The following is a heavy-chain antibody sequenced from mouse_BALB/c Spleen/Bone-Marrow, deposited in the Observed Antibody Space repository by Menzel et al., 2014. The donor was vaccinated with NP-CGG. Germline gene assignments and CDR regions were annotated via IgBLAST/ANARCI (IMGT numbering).Heavy chain of an antibody. D-gene: IGHD2-1*01. V-gene: IGHV1-80*01. CDR3: ARVYYGNLDY. J-gene: IGHJ2*01. CDR1: GYTFTNFW. Sequence: VQLQQPGAELVRPGSSVKISCKASGYTFTNFWMNWVKQRPGQGLEWIGQIHPGDGDTNNNGKFKGKATLTTDKSSSTAYMQLSSLSSEDSAVYFCARVYYGNLDYWGQGTTLTVSS. CDR2: IHPGDGDT.